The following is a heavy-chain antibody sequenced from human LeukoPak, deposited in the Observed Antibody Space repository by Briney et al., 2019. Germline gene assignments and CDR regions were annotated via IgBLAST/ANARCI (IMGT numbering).Heavy chain of an antibody. CDR1: GFTFSSYS. J-gene: IGHJ4*02. CDR3: ARDVGKRRSSGYYYDY. D-gene: IGHD3-22*01. V-gene: IGHV3-21*01. CDR2: ITSSSSYI. Sequence: PGGSLRLSCAASGFTFSSYSMNWVRQAPGKGLEWVSSITSSSSYIYYADSVKGRFTISRDNAKNSLYLQMNSLRAEDTAVYYCARDVGKRRSSGYYYDYWGQGTLVTVSS.